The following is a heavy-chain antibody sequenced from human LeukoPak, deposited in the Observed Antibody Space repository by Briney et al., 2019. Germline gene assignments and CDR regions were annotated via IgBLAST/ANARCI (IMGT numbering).Heavy chain of an antibody. J-gene: IGHJ6*03. V-gene: IGHV4-38-2*02. Sequence: SETLSLTCTVSGYSINSGYYWGWIRQPPGKGLEWIGSIYHSGSTYYNPSLKSRVNISVDTSKNQFSLKLSSVTAAGTAVYYCARANGELLPYYYYYMDVWGKGTTVTVSS. CDR1: GYSINSGYY. CDR3: ARANGELLPYYYYYMDV. CDR2: IYHSGST. D-gene: IGHD1-26*01.